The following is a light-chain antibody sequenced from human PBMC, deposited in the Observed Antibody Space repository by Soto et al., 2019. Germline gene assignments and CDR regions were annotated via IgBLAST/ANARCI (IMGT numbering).Light chain of an antibody. J-gene: IGLJ3*02. CDR3: SSYSGSSTPNWV. V-gene: IGLV2-14*01. Sequence: QSVLTQPASVSGSPGQSITISCTGTSSDVGGYNYVSWYQQHPGKAPKLMIYEVSHRPSGVSNRFSGSKSGNTASLTISGLQAEDEADYYCSSYSGSSTPNWVFGGGTKLTVL. CDR1: SSDVGGYNY. CDR2: EVS.